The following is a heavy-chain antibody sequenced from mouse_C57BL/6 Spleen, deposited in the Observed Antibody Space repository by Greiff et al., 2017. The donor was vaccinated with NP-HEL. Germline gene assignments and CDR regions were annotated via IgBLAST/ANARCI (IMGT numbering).Heavy chain of an antibody. D-gene: IGHD1-1*01. CDR2: IYPGDGDT. CDR3: ARDYGSSSSLDY. V-gene: IGHV1-80*01. Sequence: VQLQQSGAELVKPGASVKISCKASGYAFSSYWMNWVKQRPGKGLEWIGQIYPGDGDTNYNGKFKGKATLTADKSSSTAYMQLSSLTSEDSAVYFCARDYGSSSSLDYWGQGTTLTVSS. CDR1: GYAFSSYW. J-gene: IGHJ2*01.